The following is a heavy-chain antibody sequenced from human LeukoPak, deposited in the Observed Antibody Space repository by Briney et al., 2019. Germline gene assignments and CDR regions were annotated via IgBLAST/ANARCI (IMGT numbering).Heavy chain of an antibody. J-gene: IGHJ4*02. D-gene: IGHD3-10*01. CDR3: AKLDGSGAGSSRPPIDY. CDR2: ISGSGDTT. Sequence: PGGSLRLSCAASGFHFSTYAMSWVRQAPGKGLEWVSGISGSGDTTYYADSVKGRFTISRDNSKNMLYLQIKSLGAADTAIYYCAKLDGSGAGSSRPPIDYWGQGSLVTVSS. V-gene: IGHV3-23*01. CDR1: GFHFSTYA.